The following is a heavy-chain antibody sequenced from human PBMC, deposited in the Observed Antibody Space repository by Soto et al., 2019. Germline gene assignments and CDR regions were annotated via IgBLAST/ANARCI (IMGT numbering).Heavy chain of an antibody. CDR1: GGTFSSYI. V-gene: IGHV1-69*08. Sequence: QVQLVQSGAEVKKPGSSVTVSCKASGGTFSSYIINWVRQAPGQGLEWMGRIIPIVAIANYAQKFQGRVTITADKSTSTAYMELSSLRCEDTAVYYCARESGTHDSSGPDAFDIWGQGTMVTVSS. CDR3: ARESGTHDSSGPDAFDI. CDR2: IIPIVAIA. D-gene: IGHD3-22*01. J-gene: IGHJ3*02.